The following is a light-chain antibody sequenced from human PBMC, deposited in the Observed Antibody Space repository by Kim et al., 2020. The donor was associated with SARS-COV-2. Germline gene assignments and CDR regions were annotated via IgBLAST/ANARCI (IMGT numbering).Light chain of an antibody. Sequence: GQRVTISYSGSSSNIGRNTVNWYQQLPGTAPKLLIYSNNQRPSGVPDRFSGSKSGTSASLAISGLQSEDEADYYCAAWDDSLNGYVFGTGTKVTVL. CDR3: AAWDDSLNGYV. CDR1: SSNIGRNT. CDR2: SNN. V-gene: IGLV1-44*01. J-gene: IGLJ1*01.